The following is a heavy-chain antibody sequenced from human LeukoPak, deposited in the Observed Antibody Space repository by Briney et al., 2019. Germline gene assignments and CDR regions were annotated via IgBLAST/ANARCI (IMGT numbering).Heavy chain of an antibody. CDR2: IDTDGSYT. J-gene: IGHJ4*02. V-gene: IGHV3-74*01. Sequence: GGSLRLSCAASGFPFSSYWMHWVRQAPGKGLVWVSRIDTDGSYTSYADSVKGRFTISRDNAKNTLYLQMNNLRAEDTAVYYCARDTLDYFDYWGQGTLVTVSS. CDR3: ARDTLDYFDY. CDR1: GFPFSSYW.